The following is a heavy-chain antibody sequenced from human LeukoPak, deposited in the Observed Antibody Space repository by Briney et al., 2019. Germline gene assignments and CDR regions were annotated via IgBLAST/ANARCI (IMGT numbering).Heavy chain of an antibody. V-gene: IGHV3-23*01. CDR1: GFTFSSYA. Sequence: GGSLRLSCAASGFTFSSYAMSWVRQAPGKGLEWVSAISGSGGSTYYADSAKGRFTISRDNSKNTLYLQMNSLRAEDTAVYYCAKDAVSTSLYYYYYGMDVWGQGTTVTVSS. CDR3: AKDAVSTSLYYYYYGMDV. J-gene: IGHJ6*02. D-gene: IGHD2-2*01. CDR2: ISGSGGST.